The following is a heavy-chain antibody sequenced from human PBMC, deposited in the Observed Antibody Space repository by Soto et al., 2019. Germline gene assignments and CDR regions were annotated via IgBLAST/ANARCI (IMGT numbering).Heavy chain of an antibody. D-gene: IGHD3-22*01. CDR3: ASYYYDSSGYYLGAAFDI. CDR2: IIPIFGTA. J-gene: IGHJ3*02. CDR1: GGTFSSYA. V-gene: IGHV1-69*01. Sequence: QVQLVQSGAEVKKPGSSVKVSCKASGGTFSSYAISWVRQAPGQGLEWMGGIIPIFGTANYAQKFQGRDTITADESTSTAYMELSSLRSEDTAVYYCASYYYDSSGYYLGAAFDIWGQGTMVTVSS.